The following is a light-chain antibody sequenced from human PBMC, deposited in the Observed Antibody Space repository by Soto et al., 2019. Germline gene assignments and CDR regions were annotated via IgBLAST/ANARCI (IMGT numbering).Light chain of an antibody. CDR3: QQYDSFLYT. CDR2: GAS. CDR1: QSVRSNY. J-gene: IGKJ2*01. V-gene: IGKV3-20*01. Sequence: EIVLTQSPGTLYLSPGERATLSCRASQSVRSNYLSWYKQKPGQAPRLLIYGASSRATGIPDRFSGSGSGTDFTLTISRLEPEDFAVYYCQQYDSFLYTFGQGTKLEI.